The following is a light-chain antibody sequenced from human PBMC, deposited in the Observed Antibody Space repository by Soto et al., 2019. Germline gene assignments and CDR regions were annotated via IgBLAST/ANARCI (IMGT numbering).Light chain of an antibody. CDR2: DVS. CDR1: RSDVGGYNY. CDR3: FSYSTSRARL. J-gene: IGLJ2*01. Sequence: QSALTQPASVSGSPGQSITISCTGTRSDVGGYNYVSWYKQNPGKAPKLVIYDVSHRPAGVSNRFFGSKSGNTASLTISGLQAEDEADYYCFSYSTSRARLVGGGTKLTVL. V-gene: IGLV2-14*01.